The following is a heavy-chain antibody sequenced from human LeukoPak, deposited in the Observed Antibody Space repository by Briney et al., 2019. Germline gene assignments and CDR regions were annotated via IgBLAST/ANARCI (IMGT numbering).Heavy chain of an antibody. CDR3: AKGGKWDVTPFDY. D-gene: IGHD1-26*01. CDR2: ISGGGGST. V-gene: IGHV3-23*01. CDR1: GFTFSDYY. Sequence: PGGSLRLSCVASGFTFSDYYMSWIRQAPGKGLEWVSTISGGGGSTYYADSVKGRFTISRNNSKNTLYLQVNSLRAEDTAVYYCAKGGKWDVTPFDYWGQGTLVTVPS. J-gene: IGHJ4*02.